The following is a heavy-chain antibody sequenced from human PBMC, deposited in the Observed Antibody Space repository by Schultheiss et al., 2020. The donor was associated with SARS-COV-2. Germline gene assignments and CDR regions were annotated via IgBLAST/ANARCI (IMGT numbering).Heavy chain of an antibody. CDR1: GYTFTDYY. J-gene: IGHJ6*02. D-gene: IGHD3-9*01. CDR3: ARDLNFDWLLRVRYYGMDV. CDR2: INPNSGGT. V-gene: IGHV1-2*06. Sequence: ASVKVSCKASGYTFTDYYMHWVRQAPGQGLEWMGRINPNSGGTNYAQKFQGRVTMTRDTSISTAYMELSRLRSDDTAVYYCARDLNFDWLLRVRYYGMDVWGQGTTVTVSS.